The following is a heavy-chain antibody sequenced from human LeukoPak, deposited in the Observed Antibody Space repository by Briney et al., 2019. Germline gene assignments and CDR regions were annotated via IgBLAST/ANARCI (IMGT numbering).Heavy chain of an antibody. Sequence: SETLSLTCTVSGGSISSYYWSWIRQPAGKGLEWIGRIYTSGSTNYNPSPKSRVTMSVDTSKNQFSLKLSSVTAADTAVYYCARGYCSSTSSWCYFDYWGQGTLVTVSS. CDR3: ARGYCSSTSSWCYFDY. V-gene: IGHV4-4*07. CDR2: IYTSGST. D-gene: IGHD2-2*01. CDR1: GGSISSYY. J-gene: IGHJ4*02.